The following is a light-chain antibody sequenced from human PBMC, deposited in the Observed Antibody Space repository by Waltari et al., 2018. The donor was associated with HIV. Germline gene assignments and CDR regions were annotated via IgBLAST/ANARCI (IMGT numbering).Light chain of an antibody. Sequence: QSVLTQPPSVSATPGQKVTISCSGTSSNIGTNSVSGYQQDPGTAPKLLIDGNNKRPSGIPDRFSGSKSGTSATLGVTGLQTGDEADYYCGTCDSSLSTSFVGGGTKLTVL. J-gene: IGLJ2*01. CDR2: GNN. CDR1: SSNIGTNS. V-gene: IGLV1-51*01. CDR3: GTCDSSLSTSF.